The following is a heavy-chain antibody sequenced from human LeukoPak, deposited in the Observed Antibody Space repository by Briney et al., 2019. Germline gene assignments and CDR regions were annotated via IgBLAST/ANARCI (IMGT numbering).Heavy chain of an antibody. CDR3: ARTGGTYYYDSSGYYPSWFDP. V-gene: IGHV4-61*01. CDR1: GGSVSSGSYD. CDR2: IYYSGST. Sequence: SETLSLTCTVSGGSVSSGSYDWSWIRQPPGKELQWYGSIYYSGSTIYTPSLKIRATISVYTSKNQFSLKLSSVTAADTAVYYCARTGGTYYYDSSGYYPSWFDPWGQGTLVTVSS. J-gene: IGHJ5*02. D-gene: IGHD3-22*01.